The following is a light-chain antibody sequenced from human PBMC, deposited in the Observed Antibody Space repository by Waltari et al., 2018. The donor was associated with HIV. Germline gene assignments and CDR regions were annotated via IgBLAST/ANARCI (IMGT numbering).Light chain of an antibody. CDR3: QSSDTTASHEL. CDR1: ALSKQY. CDR2: KDT. V-gene: IGLV3-25*03. Sequence: SRDLTQPPSVSVSPGQTARITCSGDALSKQYSYWYQPKAGQAPVLVIFKDTERPSGIPELFSASSSGTTVTLTITSVEAEDEAEYFCQSSDTTASHELFGGGTKLTVL. J-gene: IGLJ2*01.